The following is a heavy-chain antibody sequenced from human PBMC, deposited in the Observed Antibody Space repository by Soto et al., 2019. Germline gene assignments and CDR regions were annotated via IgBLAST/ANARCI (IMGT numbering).Heavy chain of an antibody. CDR1: GYSFTSYW. CDR2: IYPGDSDT. Sequence: GESLKLSCKGSGYSFTSYWIGWVRQMPGKGLEWMGIIYPGDSDTRYSPSFQGQVTISADKSISTAYLQWSSLKASDTAMYYCAIPPYGDYEDYYGMDVWGQGTTVTVSS. CDR3: AIPPYGDYEDYYGMDV. J-gene: IGHJ6*02. D-gene: IGHD4-17*01. V-gene: IGHV5-51*01.